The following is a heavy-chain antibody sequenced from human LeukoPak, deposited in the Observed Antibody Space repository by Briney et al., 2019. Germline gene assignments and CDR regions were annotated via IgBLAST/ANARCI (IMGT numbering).Heavy chain of an antibody. CDR3: ARGPIPYGDYLDY. CDR1: GYTFTGYY. CDR2: INPNSGGT. Sequence: ASVKVSCKASGYTFTGYYMHWVRQAPGQGLEWMGWINPNSGGTNYAQKFQGKVTMTRDTSISTAYMELSRLRSDDTAVYYCARGPIPYGDYLDYWGQGTLVTVSS. J-gene: IGHJ4*02. V-gene: IGHV1-2*02. D-gene: IGHD4-17*01.